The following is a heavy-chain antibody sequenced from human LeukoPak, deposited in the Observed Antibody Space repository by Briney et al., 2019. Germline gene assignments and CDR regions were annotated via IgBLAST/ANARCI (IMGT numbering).Heavy chain of an antibody. V-gene: IGHV3-43D*04. Sequence: PGGSLRLSCAASGFTFDDYAMHWVRQAPGKGLEWVSLISWDGGSTYYADSVKGRLTISRDNSKNSLYLQMNSLRAEDTALYYCAKDSYCSSTSCYTDLYYMDVWGKGTTVTVSS. CDR1: GFTFDDYA. D-gene: IGHD2-2*02. J-gene: IGHJ6*03. CDR3: AKDSYCSSTSCYTDLYYMDV. CDR2: ISWDGGST.